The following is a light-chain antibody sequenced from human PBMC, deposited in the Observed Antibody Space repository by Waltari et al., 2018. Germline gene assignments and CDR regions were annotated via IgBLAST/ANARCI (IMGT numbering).Light chain of an antibody. V-gene: IGKV3-15*01. Sequence: EIVMTQAPATLSWYPGERATLSCRASHSVSSNVAWYQQKPGQAPRLVIYGASTRATGIPARFSGSGSGTEFTLTISSLQSEDFAVYYCQQYNNWLTFGGGTKVEIK. J-gene: IGKJ4*01. CDR1: HSVSSN. CDR2: GAS. CDR3: QQYNNWLT.